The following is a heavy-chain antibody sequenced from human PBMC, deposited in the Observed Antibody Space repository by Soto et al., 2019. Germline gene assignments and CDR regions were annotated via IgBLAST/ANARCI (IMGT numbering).Heavy chain of an antibody. V-gene: IGHV4-59*08. CDR2: IYYSGST. CDR1: GGSISSYY. D-gene: IGHD5-12*01. Sequence: PSETLSLTSTVSGGSISSYYWSWIRQPPGKGLEWIGYIYYSGSTNYNPSLKSRVTISVDTSKNQFSLKLSSVTAADTAVYYCARHQEYSGYGDTYYFDYWGQGTLVTVSS. CDR3: ARHQEYSGYGDTYYFDY. J-gene: IGHJ4*02.